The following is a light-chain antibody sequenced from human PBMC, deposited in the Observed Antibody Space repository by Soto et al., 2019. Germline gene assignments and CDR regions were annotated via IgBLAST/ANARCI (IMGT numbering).Light chain of an antibody. Sequence: EIVFTQSPATLSLSPGERATLSCRASQSVSSYLAWYQQKPGQAPRLLIYDASNRATGIPARFSGSGSGTDFTLTISSLEPEDFAVYYCQQRSNWPLTFRGGTKVDIK. V-gene: IGKV3-11*01. J-gene: IGKJ4*01. CDR3: QQRSNWPLT. CDR1: QSVSSY. CDR2: DAS.